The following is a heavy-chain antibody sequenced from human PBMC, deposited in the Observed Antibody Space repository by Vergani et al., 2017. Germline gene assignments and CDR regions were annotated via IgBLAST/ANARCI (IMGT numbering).Heavy chain of an antibody. V-gene: IGHV3-7*01. J-gene: IGHJ4*02. CDR2: IKQDGSEK. Sequence: EVQLVESGGGLVQPGGSLRLSCAASGFTFSSYWMSWVRQAPGKGLEWVANIKQDGSEKYYVDSVKGRLTISRDNAKNSLYLQMNSLRAEDTAVYYCARGDIMVRGVVLPGYWGQGTLVTVSS. D-gene: IGHD3-10*01. CDR3: ARGDIMVRGVVLPGY. CDR1: GFTFSSYW.